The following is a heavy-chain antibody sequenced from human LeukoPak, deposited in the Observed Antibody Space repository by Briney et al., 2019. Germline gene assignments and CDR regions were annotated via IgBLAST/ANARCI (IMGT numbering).Heavy chain of an antibody. CDR3: ARVGAVAAADC. Sequence: GGSLRLSCAASGFIVSSKYMSWVRQAPGKGLEWVSIIFSGDSTYYADSVKGRFTISRDNSKNTVYLRMNSLRAEDTAVYYCARVGAVAAADCWGQGTLVTVSS. CDR2: IFSGDST. D-gene: IGHD6-19*01. J-gene: IGHJ4*02. V-gene: IGHV3-66*01. CDR1: GFIVSSKY.